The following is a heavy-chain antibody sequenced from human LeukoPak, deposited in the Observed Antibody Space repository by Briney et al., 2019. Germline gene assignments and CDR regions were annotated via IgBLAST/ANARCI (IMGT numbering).Heavy chain of an antibody. D-gene: IGHD3-22*01. CDR3: ARGHGSYDSSGYYYGYYYYGMDV. J-gene: IGHJ6*02. CDR1: GGSISSYY. V-gene: IGHV4-59*01. CDR2: IYYSGST. Sequence: TSSETLSLTCTVSGGSISSYYWSWIRQPPGKGLEWIGYIYYSGSTNYNPSLKSRVTISVDTSKNQFSLKLSSVTAADTAVYYCARGHGSYDSSGYYYGYYYYGMDVWGQGTTVTVSS.